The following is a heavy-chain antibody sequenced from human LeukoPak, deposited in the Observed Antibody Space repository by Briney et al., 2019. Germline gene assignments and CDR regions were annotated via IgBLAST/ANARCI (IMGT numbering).Heavy chain of an antibody. Sequence: ASVKVSCKASGYAFTSYAMHWVRQAPGQRLEWMGWINAGNGNTKYSQKFQGRVTITRDTSASTAYMELSSLRSEDTAVYYCARADYGDYGGGFYFDYWGQGTLVTVSS. V-gene: IGHV1-3*01. CDR1: GYAFTSYA. CDR2: INAGNGNT. J-gene: IGHJ4*02. CDR3: ARADYGDYGGGFYFDY. D-gene: IGHD4-17*01.